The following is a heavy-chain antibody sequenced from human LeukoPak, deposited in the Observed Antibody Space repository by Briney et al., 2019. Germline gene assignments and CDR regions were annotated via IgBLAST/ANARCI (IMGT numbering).Heavy chain of an antibody. CDR2: VYSSGYT. V-gene: IGHV4-59*12. Sequence: PSETLSLTCTVSGGSISGDHWSWIRQPPGKGLEWIGYVYSSGYTNYNPSLKSRVTISVDTSKNQFSLKLSSVTAADTAVYYCASGARYNWKVANYWGQGTLVTVSS. CDR3: ASGARYNWKVANY. D-gene: IGHD1-20*01. CDR1: GGSISGDH. J-gene: IGHJ4*02.